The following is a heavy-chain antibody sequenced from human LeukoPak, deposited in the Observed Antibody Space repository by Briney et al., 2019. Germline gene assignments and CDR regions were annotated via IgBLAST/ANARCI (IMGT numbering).Heavy chain of an antibody. D-gene: IGHD4-17*01. J-gene: IGHJ4*02. CDR1: GFTFSTYW. Sequence: GGSLRLSCAASGFTFSTYWMHWVRHVPGKGLVWVSRINSDGSTTIYADSVKGRFTISRDNAKNTLYLQMNSLRAEDTAVYYCARDDYGDYLWWGQGTLVTVSS. CDR3: ARDDYGDYLW. V-gene: IGHV3-74*01. CDR2: INSDGSTT.